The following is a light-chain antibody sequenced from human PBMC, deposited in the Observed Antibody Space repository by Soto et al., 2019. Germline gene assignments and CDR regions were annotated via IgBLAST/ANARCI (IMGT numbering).Light chain of an antibody. J-gene: IGKJ1*01. Sequence: DIQRTQSPSTLSASVGDRVTITCRASQSISSWLAWYQQKPGKAPKLLIYAASTLQSGVPSRFSGSGSGTDFTLTIGSLQPEDVATYYCQKFNSAPWTFGQGTKV. CDR1: QSISSW. CDR3: QKFNSAPWT. CDR2: AAS. V-gene: IGKV1-27*01.